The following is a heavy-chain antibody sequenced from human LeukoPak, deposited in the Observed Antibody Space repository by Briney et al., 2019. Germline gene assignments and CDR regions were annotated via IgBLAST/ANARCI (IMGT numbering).Heavy chain of an antibody. V-gene: IGHV3-21*01. J-gene: IGHJ3*02. CDR3: ARDQGVTVAGTPLAFDI. D-gene: IGHD6-19*01. CDR1: GFTFSSYS. Sequence: PGGSLRLSCAASGFTFSSYSMNWVRQAPGKGLEWVSSISSSSSYIYYADSVKGRFTISRDNAKNSLYLQMNSLRAEDTAVYYCARDQGVTVAGTPLAFDIWGQGTMVTVSS. CDR2: ISSSSSYI.